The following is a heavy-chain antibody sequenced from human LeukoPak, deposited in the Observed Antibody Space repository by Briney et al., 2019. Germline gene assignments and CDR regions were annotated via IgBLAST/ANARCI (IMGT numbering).Heavy chain of an antibody. CDR2: ISYDGSNK. CDR1: GFTFSSYA. D-gene: IGHD3-22*01. J-gene: IGHJ6*02. V-gene: IGHV3-30-3*01. Sequence: GGSLRLSCAASGFTFSSYAMHWVRQAPGKGLEWVAVISYDGSNKYYADSVKGRFTISRDNSKNTLYLQMNSLRAEDTAVYYCARGHYDSSGYYYYYGMDVWGQGTTVTVSS. CDR3: ARGHYDSSGYYYYYGMDV.